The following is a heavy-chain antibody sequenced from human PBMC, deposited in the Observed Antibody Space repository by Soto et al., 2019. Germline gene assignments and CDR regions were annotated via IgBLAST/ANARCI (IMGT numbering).Heavy chain of an antibody. J-gene: IGHJ4*02. Sequence: SETLSLTCTVSGGSISSYYWSWIRQPPGKGLEWIGYIYYSGSTNYNPSLKSRVTISVDTSKNQFSLKLSSVAAADTAVYYCARADRYSSSSGEIDYWGQGTLVTVSS. V-gene: IGHV4-59*01. CDR1: GGSISSYY. CDR3: ARADRYSSSSGEIDY. CDR2: IYYSGST. D-gene: IGHD6-6*01.